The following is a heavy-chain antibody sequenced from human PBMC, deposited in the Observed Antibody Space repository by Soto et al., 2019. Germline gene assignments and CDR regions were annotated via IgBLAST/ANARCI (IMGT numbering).Heavy chain of an antibody. CDR3: ARVSGSPRGWFDP. D-gene: IGHD6-25*01. CDR2: IIPIFGTA. V-gene: IGHV1-69*13. J-gene: IGHJ5*02. Sequence: SVKVSCKASGGTFSSYAISWVRQAPGQGLEWMGGIIPIFGTANYAQKFQGRVTITADESTSTAYMELSSLRSEDTAVYYCARVSGSPRGWFDPWGQGTLVTVSS. CDR1: GGTFSSYA.